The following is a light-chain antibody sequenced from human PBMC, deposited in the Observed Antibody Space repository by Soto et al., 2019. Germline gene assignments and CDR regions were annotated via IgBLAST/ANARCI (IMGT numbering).Light chain of an antibody. CDR3: SSHTSSNTRI. CDR2: EVS. J-gene: IGLJ1*01. Sequence: ALTQPASVSGSPGQSIAISCTGTSSDIGAYDYVSWYQQHPDKAPKLMIYEVSNRPSGVSNRFSGSKSVNTATLTISGLQAEDEADYYCSSHTSSNTRIFGTGTKVTVL. V-gene: IGLV2-14*03. CDR1: SSDIGAYDY.